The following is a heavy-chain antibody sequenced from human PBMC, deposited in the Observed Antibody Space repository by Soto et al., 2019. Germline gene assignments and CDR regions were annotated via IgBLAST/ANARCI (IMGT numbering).Heavy chain of an antibody. CDR3: SRARYCTIPRCYTHYCYGRDI. V-gene: IGHV1-18*04. CDR2: IGVYNGKS. D-gene: IGHD2-2*02. J-gene: IGHJ6*02. Sequence: QEQLVQSGGEVKKPGASVRVSCKASGYTFTKYGITWVRQAPGQGLEWMGWIGVYNGKSNYARKLQGRVIMTADTSARTAYMEMMSISSDDAAVYYFSRARYCTIPRCYTHYCYGRDIWGQVASVSVSS. CDR1: GYTFTKYG.